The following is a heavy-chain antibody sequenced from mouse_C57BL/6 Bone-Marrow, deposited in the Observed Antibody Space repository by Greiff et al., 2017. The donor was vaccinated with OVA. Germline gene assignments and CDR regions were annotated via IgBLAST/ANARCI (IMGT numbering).Heavy chain of an antibody. CDR3: ARDPDYYGSSYAMDY. CDR2: ISDGGSYT. J-gene: IGHJ4*01. D-gene: IGHD1-1*01. CDR1: GFTFSSYA. V-gene: IGHV5-4*01. Sequence: EVQGVESGGGLVKPGGSLKLSCAASGFTFSSYAMSWVRQTPEKRLEWVATISDGGSYTYYPDNVKGRFTIYRDNAQNDLYLQMSHLKSEDTAMYYCARDPDYYGSSYAMDYWGQGTSVTVSS.